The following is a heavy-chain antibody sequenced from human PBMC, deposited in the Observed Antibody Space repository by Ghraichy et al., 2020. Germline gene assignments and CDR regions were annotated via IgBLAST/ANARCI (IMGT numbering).Heavy chain of an antibody. Sequence: SQTLSLTCTVSGGSISSYYWSWIRQPPGKGLEWIGYIYYSGSTNYNPSLKSRVTISVDTSKNQFSLKLSSVTAADTAVYYCARRIAAAGSGKYFDYWGQGTLVTVSS. V-gene: IGHV4-59*08. CDR1: GGSISSYY. CDR2: IYYSGST. J-gene: IGHJ4*02. CDR3: ARRIAAAGSGKYFDY. D-gene: IGHD6-13*01.